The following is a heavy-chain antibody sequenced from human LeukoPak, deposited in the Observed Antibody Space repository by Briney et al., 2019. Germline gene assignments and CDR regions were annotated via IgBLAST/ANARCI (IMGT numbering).Heavy chain of an antibody. Sequence: PGGSLRLSCAASGFTFSNYALSWVRQAPGKGLQWVSTISGSGGSTYYADSVKGRFTISRDSSKNTLYLQMNSLRAEDTAVYYCAKDPESSGWYSGLLDYWGQGTLVTVSS. V-gene: IGHV3-23*01. CDR1: GFTFSNYA. J-gene: IGHJ4*02. CDR2: ISGSGGST. CDR3: AKDPESSGWYSGLLDY. D-gene: IGHD6-19*01.